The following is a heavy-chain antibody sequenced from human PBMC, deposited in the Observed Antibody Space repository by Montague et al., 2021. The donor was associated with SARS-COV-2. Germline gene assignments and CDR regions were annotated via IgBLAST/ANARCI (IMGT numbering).Heavy chain of an antibody. J-gene: IGHJ4*02. CDR1: GFTFSSYQ. V-gene: IGHV3-48*03. Sequence: SLRLSLSASGFTFSSYQMNWVRQAPGKGLEWVSYISSSGSNKNDADSVKGRFTISRDNAKNSPYLQMNSLRAEDTAVYYCTRDPGIAEAGSWFDYWGQGTLVTVSS. D-gene: IGHD6-19*01. CDR3: TRDPGIAEAGSWFDY. CDR2: ISSSGSNK.